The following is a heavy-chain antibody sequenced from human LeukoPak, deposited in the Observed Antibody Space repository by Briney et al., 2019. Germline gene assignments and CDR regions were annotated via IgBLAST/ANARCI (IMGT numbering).Heavy chain of an antibody. CDR3: AKDRIPDGKYSIDF. CDR2: IVGNGGGI. Sequence: GGSLRLSCAASGFTFSTYAMNWVRQAPGKGLEWISVIVGNGGGIHYADSVKGRFTISRDNAKNTLYLQMNSLRPEDSAVYYCAKDRIPDGKYSIDFWGQGTPVTVSS. J-gene: IGHJ4*02. D-gene: IGHD2/OR15-2a*01. V-gene: IGHV3-23*01. CDR1: GFTFSTYA.